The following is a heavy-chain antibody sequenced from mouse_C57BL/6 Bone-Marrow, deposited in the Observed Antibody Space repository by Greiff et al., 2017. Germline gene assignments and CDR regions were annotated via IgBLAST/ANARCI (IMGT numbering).Heavy chain of an antibody. D-gene: IGHD2-4*01. V-gene: IGHV3-6*01. J-gene: IGHJ1*03. CDR3: ARDGDYNWYFDV. Sequence: EVQRVESGPGLVKPSQSLSLTCSVTGYSITSGYYWNWIRQFPGNKLEWMGYISYDGSNNYNPSLKNRISITRDTSKNQFFLKLNSVTTEDTATYYCARDGDYNWYFDVWGTGTTVTVSS. CDR1: GYSITSGYY. CDR2: ISYDGSN.